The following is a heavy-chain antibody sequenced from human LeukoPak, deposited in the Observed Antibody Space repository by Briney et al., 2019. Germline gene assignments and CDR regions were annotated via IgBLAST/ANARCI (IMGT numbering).Heavy chain of an antibody. CDR1: GGSISSYY. CDR2: IYYSGST. CDR3: ARSPWQWRETRPYYFDY. D-gene: IGHD6-19*01. V-gene: IGHV4-59*08. J-gene: IGHJ4*02. Sequence: PSETLSLTCTVSGGSISSYYWSWIRQPPGKELEWIGYIYYSGSTNYNPSLKSRVTISVDTSKNQFSLKLSSVTAADTAVYYCARSPWQWRETRPYYFDYWGQGTLVTVSS.